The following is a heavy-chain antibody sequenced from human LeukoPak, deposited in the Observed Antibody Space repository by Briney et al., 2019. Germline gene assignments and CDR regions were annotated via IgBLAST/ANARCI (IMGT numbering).Heavy chain of an antibody. CDR3: ARPLTYYYDSSGYPN. D-gene: IGHD3-22*01. CDR1: GFTFSSYA. V-gene: IGHV3-30*04. CDR2: ISYDGSNK. J-gene: IGHJ4*02. Sequence: GGSLRLSCAASGFTFSSYAMHWVRQAPGKGLEWVAVISYDGSNKYYADSVKGRFTISRDNFKNTLYLQMNSLRAEDTAVYYCARPLTYYYDSSGYPNWGQGTLVTVSS.